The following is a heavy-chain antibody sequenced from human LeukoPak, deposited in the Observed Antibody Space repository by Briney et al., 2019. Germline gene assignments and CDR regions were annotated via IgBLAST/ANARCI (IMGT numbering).Heavy chain of an antibody. CDR3: ARDGIAAGVY. J-gene: IGHJ4*02. D-gene: IGHD6-13*01. CDR2: IYYSGST. Sequence: SETLSLTCTVSGGSISSYYWSWIRQPPGKGLEWIGYIYYSGSTNYNPSLKSRVTISVDTSKNQFSLKLSSVTAADTAVYYCARDGIAAGVYWGQGTLVTVSS. CDR1: GGSISSYY. V-gene: IGHV4-59*01.